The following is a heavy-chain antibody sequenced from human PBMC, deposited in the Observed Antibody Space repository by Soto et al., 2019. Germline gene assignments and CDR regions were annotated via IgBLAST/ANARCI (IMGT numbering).Heavy chain of an antibody. J-gene: IGHJ4*02. CDR2: VYYSGST. Sequence: SETLSLTCTVSGGSITSGGYYWSWIRQPPGKGLEWIGSVYYSGSTNYNPSLKSRVTISIDTSKNQFSLKLSSVTAADTAVYYCARDHDSSSGGLDYWGQGTLVTVSS. CDR3: ARDHDSSSGGLDY. CDR1: GGSITSGGYY. V-gene: IGHV4-61*08. D-gene: IGHD6-6*01.